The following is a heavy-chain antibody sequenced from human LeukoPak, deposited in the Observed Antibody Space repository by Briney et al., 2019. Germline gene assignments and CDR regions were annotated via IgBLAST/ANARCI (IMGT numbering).Heavy chain of an antibody. CDR2: IIPSLDIV. V-gene: IGHV1-69*04. Sequence: SVRVSCKASGATFNNYVITWVRQAPGQGLEWMGMIIPSLDIVNYAQTFQDRVTITADKSTSTAYMELRSLRSEDTAVYYCARGFGGSSGSSDYYGMDVWGQGTTVTVSS. D-gene: IGHD3-22*01. CDR3: ARGFGGSSGSSDYYGMDV. J-gene: IGHJ6*02. CDR1: GATFNNYV.